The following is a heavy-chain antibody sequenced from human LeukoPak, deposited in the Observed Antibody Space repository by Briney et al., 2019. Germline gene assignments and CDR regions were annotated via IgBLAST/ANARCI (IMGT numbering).Heavy chain of an antibody. D-gene: IGHD2-2*01. J-gene: IGHJ6*03. Sequence: ASVKVSYKASGYTFTSYDINWVRQATGQGLEWMGWMNPNSGNTGYAQKFQGRVTMTRNTSISTAYMELSSLRSEDTAVYYCARGEGVPAAIFDYYYYMDVWGKGTTVTVSS. CDR3: ARGEGVPAAIFDYYYYMDV. V-gene: IGHV1-8*01. CDR2: MNPNSGNT. CDR1: GYTFTSYD.